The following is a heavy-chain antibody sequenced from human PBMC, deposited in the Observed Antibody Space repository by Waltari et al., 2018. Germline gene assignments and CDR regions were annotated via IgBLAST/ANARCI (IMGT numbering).Heavy chain of an antibody. CDR1: GTRPSDNA. J-gene: IGHJ5*02. CDR2: MDPEDGET. D-gene: IGHD2-2*01. CDR3: ARRSGHCDGTTCSAGWFDP. V-gene: IGHV1-69-2*01. Sequence: EIRLLPSGAEVKKHGATAKISCKASGTRPSDNAIQWVPQVPVKGLEWIGRMDPEDGETIYTEKSEDRVTLTADLATETAYLELSRLSSDDTATYYCARRSGHCDGTTCSAGWFDPWGQGTLVKVSS.